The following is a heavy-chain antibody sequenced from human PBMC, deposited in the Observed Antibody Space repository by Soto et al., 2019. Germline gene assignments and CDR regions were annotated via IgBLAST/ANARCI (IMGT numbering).Heavy chain of an antibody. D-gene: IGHD3-22*01. CDR2: IYYSGST. Sequence: QLQLQESGPGLVKPSETLSLTCTVSGGSISSSSYYWGWIRQPPGKGLEWIGSIYYSGSTYYNPSLKSRVTISVDTSKNQFSLKLSSVTAADTAVYYCARQGAYSRRAFDIWGQGTMVTVSS. CDR1: GGSISSSSYY. V-gene: IGHV4-39*01. J-gene: IGHJ3*02. CDR3: ARQGAYSRRAFDI.